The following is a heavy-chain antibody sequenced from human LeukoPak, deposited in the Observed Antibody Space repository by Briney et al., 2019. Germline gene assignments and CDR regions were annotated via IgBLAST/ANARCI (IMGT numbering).Heavy chain of an antibody. CDR2: IYHSGST. J-gene: IGHJ4*02. V-gene: IGHV4-30-2*01. CDR1: GGSISSGGYS. D-gene: IGHD6-19*01. Sequence: PSQTLSLTCAVSGGSISSGGYSWSWIRQPPGKGLEWIGYIYHSGSTYYNPSLKSRVTISVDRSKNQFSLKLSSVTAADTAVYYCARFHSGGSFRYWGQGTLVTVSS. CDR3: ARFHSGGSFRY.